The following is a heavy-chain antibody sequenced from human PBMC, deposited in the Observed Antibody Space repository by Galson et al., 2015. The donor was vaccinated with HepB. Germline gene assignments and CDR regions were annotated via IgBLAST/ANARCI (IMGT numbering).Heavy chain of an antibody. Sequence: SVKVSCKASGDTFSSCSISWVRQAPGQGLEWMGGINPIFGTANYAQKFQGRVTITGDTSTSTAYMELSSLRSEDTAVYYCARARGHRYGFNPFDYWGQGTLVTVSS. J-gene: IGHJ4*02. D-gene: IGHD5-18*01. V-gene: IGHV1-69*06. CDR1: GDTFSSCS. CDR3: ARARGHRYGFNPFDY. CDR2: INPIFGTA.